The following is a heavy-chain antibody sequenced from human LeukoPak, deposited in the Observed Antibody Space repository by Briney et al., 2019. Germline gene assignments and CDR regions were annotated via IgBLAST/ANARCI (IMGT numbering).Heavy chain of an antibody. J-gene: IGHJ3*02. D-gene: IGHD6-6*01. CDR2: INPNSGGT. CDR3: ARDPNSSSSSDDAFDI. Sequence: GASVKVSCKASGYTFTGYYMHWVRQAPGQGLEWMGWINPNSGGTNYAQKFQGRVTMTRDTSISTAYMELSRLRSDDTAVYYCARDPNSSSSSDDAFDIWGQGTMVTVSS. CDR1: GYTFTGYY. V-gene: IGHV1-2*02.